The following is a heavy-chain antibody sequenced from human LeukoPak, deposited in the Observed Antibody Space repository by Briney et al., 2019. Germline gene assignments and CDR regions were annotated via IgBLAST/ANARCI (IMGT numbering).Heavy chain of an antibody. V-gene: IGHV3-21*01. CDR2: ISSSGGYI. CDR1: GFTFSSYA. CDR3: ARGEFGDYYYFYMDV. D-gene: IGHD2/OR15-2a*01. J-gene: IGHJ6*03. Sequence: PGGSLRLSCAASGFTFSSYAMSWVRQAPGKGLEWVSTISSSGGYIYYGDSVKGRFTISRDDAKNSLFLQMNSLRAEDTATYYCARGEFGDYYYFYMDVWGKGTTVTVSS.